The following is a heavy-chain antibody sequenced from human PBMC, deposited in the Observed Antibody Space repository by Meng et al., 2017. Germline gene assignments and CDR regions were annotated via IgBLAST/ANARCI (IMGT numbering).Heavy chain of an antibody. Sequence: GESLKISCAASGFRFSDYDMHWVRQAPGKGLEWVSFISSSSTTIYYADTVKCPFTISRDNAKNSLYLHIHSLRAGGTAIYYCARDPGNYHGSGCYSSFDYWGQGTRVTVSS. D-gene: IGHD3-10*01. V-gene: IGHV3-48*03. CDR1: GFRFSDYD. CDR2: ISSSSTTI. J-gene: IGHJ4*02. CDR3: ARDPGNYHGSGCYSSFDY.